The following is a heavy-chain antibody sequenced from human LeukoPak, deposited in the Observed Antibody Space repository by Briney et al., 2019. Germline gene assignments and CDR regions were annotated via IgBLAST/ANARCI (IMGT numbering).Heavy chain of an antibody. J-gene: IGHJ3*02. Sequence: SETLSLTCTVSGGSISSGGYYWNWIRQPPGRGLEWIGYMYHNGSTYYYPSLKSRVTISGDRSKNQFSLKLSSVTVADTAVYYCARDHKGGDGADAFDIWGHGTMVTVSS. CDR1: GGSISSGGYY. CDR2: MYHNGST. D-gene: IGHD5-24*01. V-gene: IGHV4-30-2*01. CDR3: ARDHKGGDGADAFDI.